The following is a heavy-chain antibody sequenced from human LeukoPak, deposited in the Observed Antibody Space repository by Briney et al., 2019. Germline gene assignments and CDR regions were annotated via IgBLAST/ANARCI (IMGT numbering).Heavy chain of an antibody. CDR1: GYTFTSYG. CDR3: ARIHRDGYFDY. J-gene: IGHJ4*02. CDR2: ISAYNGNT. Sequence: ASVKVSCKASGYTFTSYGISWVRQAPGQGLEWMGWISAYNGNTNYAQKLQGRVTMTTDTSTSTASMELRSLRPDDTAVYYCARIHRDGYFDYWGQGTLVTVSS. V-gene: IGHV1-18*01. D-gene: IGHD5-24*01.